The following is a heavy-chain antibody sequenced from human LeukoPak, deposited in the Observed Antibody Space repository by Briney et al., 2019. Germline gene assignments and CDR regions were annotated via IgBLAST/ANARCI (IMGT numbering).Heavy chain of an antibody. Sequence: GGSLRLSCAASGFTFSSYSMNWVRQAPGKGLEWVSYISSSSSTIYYADSVKDRFTISRDNAKNSLYLQMNSLRDEDTAVYFCARVRRFGDYGDFDYWGHGTLVTVSS. D-gene: IGHD4-17*01. CDR3: ARVRRFGDYGDFDY. V-gene: IGHV3-48*02. J-gene: IGHJ4*01. CDR2: ISSSSSTI. CDR1: GFTFSSYS.